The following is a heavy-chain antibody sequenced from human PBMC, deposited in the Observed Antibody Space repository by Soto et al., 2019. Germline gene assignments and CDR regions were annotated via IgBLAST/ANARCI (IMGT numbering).Heavy chain of an antibody. CDR2: IRSKAYGGTT. V-gene: IGHV3-49*03. CDR1: GFTFGDYA. CDR3: TRDSSSSLTYYYMDV. J-gene: IGHJ6*03. D-gene: IGHD6-6*01. Sequence: GGSLRLSCTASGFTFGDYAMSWFRQAPGKGLEWVGFIRSKAYGGTTEYAASVKGRFTISRDDSKSIAYLQMNSLKTEDTAVYYCTRDSSSSLTYYYMDVWGKGTTVTVSS.